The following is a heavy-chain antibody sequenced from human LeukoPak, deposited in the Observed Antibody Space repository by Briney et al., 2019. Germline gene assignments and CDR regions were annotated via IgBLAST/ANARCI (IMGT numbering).Heavy chain of an antibody. CDR3: ARVGTTVTTAYYFDY. V-gene: IGHV1-18*01. J-gene: IGHJ4*02. D-gene: IGHD4-17*01. CDR1: GYTFTSYG. Sequence: ASVKVSCKASGYTFTSYGISWVRQAPGQGLEWMGWISAYNGNTNYAQKLQGRVTMTTDTSTSTAYMELSSLRSEDTAVYYCARVGTTVTTAYYFDYWGQGTLVTVSS. CDR2: ISAYNGNT.